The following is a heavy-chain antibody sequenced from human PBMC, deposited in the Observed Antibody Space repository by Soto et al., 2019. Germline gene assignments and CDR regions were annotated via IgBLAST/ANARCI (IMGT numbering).Heavy chain of an antibody. J-gene: IGHJ4*02. D-gene: IGHD6-13*01. CDR3: GRDGQQLEGLDS. CDR2: IYYSGNT. Sequence: SETLSLTCIVSGGSINSGGYYWSWIRQHPGKGLEWIGYIYYSGNTYYNPSLKSRVIISVDTSKNQFSLKLSSVTAADRAVYYCGRDGQQLEGLDSWGQGTLVTVSS. V-gene: IGHV4-31*03. CDR1: GGSINSGGYY.